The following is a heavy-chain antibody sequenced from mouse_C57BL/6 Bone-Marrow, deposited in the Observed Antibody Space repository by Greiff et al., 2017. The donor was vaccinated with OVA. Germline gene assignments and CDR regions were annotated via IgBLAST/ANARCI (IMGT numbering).Heavy chain of an antibody. D-gene: IGHD1-1*01. Sequence: QVQLQQSGAELARPGASVKLSCKASGYTFTSYGISWVKQRTGQGLEWIGEIYPRSGNTYYNEKFKGKATLTADKSSSTAYMELRSLTSEDSAVYFCARERPVVARWSFAYWGQGTLVTVSA. V-gene: IGHV1-81*01. CDR1: GYTFTSYG. CDR2: IYPRSGNT. CDR3: ARERPVVARWSFAY. J-gene: IGHJ3*01.